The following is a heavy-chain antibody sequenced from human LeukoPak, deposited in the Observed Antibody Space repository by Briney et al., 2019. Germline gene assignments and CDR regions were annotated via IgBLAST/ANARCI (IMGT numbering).Heavy chain of an antibody. CDR3: AREFNYYDSSGYYNAQDPMDY. CDR1: GYTFSSHG. D-gene: IGHD3-22*01. V-gene: IGHV3-33*01. CDR2: IYYDGNKK. J-gene: IGHJ4*02. Sequence: GGSLKLSCAAAGYTFSSHGMHWVRQAPGKGLEWVALIYYDGNKKYYSESVKGRFTISRDNPKNTLYLQMNSLRAEDTAVYYCAREFNYYDSSGYYNAQDPMDYWGQGTLVTVSS.